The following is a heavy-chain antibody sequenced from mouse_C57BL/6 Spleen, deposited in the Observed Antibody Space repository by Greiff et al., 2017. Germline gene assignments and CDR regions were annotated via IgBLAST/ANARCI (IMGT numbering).Heavy chain of an antibody. CDR2: IYPGGGAT. CDR1: GYAFRSYW. V-gene: IGHV1-80*01. Sequence: VQLQQSGAELVQPWASVTISCKASGYAFRSYWMNWVKQRPGKGLECIGQIYPGGGATTYNGQFKGRATMTAAKSSSTAYMQLSSLTSEDSGVYFCARPDSSGSWFAYWGQGTLVTVSA. CDR3: ARPDSSGSWFAY. J-gene: IGHJ3*01. D-gene: IGHD3-2*02.